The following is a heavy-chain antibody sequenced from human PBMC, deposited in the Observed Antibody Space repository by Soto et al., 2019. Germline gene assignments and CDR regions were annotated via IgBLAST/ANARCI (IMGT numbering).Heavy chain of an antibody. CDR2: ISWNSGSI. Sequence: DVQLVESGGGLVQPGRSLRLSCAASGFTFDDYAMHWVRQAPGKGLEWVSGISWNSGSIGYADSVKGRFTISRDNAKNSLYLQMNSLRAEDTALYYCAKGGAVVVAATAAFDIWGQGTMVTVSS. CDR3: AKGGAVVVAATAAFDI. J-gene: IGHJ3*02. D-gene: IGHD2-15*01. CDR1: GFTFDDYA. V-gene: IGHV3-9*01.